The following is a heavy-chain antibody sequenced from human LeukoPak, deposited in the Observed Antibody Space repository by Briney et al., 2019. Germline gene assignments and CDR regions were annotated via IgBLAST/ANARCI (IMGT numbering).Heavy chain of an antibody. D-gene: IGHD3/OR15-3a*01. CDR2: ISSSSSYI. V-gene: IGHV3-21*01. CDR1: GFTFSSYS. CDR3: ARDEAFWTYYGMDV. Sequence: PGGSLRLSCAASGFTFSSYSMNWVRQAPGKGLEWVSSISSSSSYIYYADSVKGRFTISRDNAKNSLYLQMNSLRAEDTAVYYCARDEAFWTYYGMDVWGQGTTVTASS. J-gene: IGHJ6*02.